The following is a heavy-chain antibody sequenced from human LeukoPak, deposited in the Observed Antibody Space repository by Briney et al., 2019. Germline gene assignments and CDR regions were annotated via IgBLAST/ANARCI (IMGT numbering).Heavy chain of an antibody. D-gene: IGHD1-26*01. CDR2: ISAYNGNT. CDR1: GYTFTSYG. V-gene: IGHV1-18*01. J-gene: IGHJ5*02. CDR3: ARADGGSYDNWFDP. Sequence: ASVKVSCKASGYTFTSYGISWVRQAPGQGLEWMGWISAYNGNTNYAQKLQGRVTMTTDTSTSTAYMELRSLRSDDTAVYCCARADGGSYDNWFDPWGQGTLVTVSS.